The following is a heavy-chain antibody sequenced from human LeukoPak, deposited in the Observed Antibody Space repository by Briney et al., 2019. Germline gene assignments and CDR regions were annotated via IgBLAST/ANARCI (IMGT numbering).Heavy chain of an antibody. CDR3: AKDLRPVDYYDSSGYLDY. CDR1: GFTFSRYA. J-gene: IGHJ4*02. Sequence: AGGSLRLSCAASGFTFSRYAMSWVRQAPGKGREWVSAISGSGGSTYYADSVKGRFTISRDNSKNTLYLQMNSLRAEDTAVYYCAKDLRPVDYYDSSGYLDYWGQGTLVTVSS. D-gene: IGHD3-22*01. CDR2: ISGSGGST. V-gene: IGHV3-23*01.